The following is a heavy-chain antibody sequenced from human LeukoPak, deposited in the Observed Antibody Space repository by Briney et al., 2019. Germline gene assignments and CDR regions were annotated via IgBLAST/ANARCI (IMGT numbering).Heavy chain of an antibody. CDR1: GYTFTSYG. CDR3: ARAPRVLYSGYEDAFDI. CDR2: ISAYNGNT. V-gene: IGHV1-18*01. D-gene: IGHD5-12*01. Sequence: GASVKVSCKASGYTFTSYGISWVRQAPGQGLEWMGWISAYNGNTNYAQKLQGRVTMTTDTSTSTAYMELRSLRSDDTAVYYCARAPRVLYSGYEDAFDIWGQGTMVTVSS. J-gene: IGHJ3*02.